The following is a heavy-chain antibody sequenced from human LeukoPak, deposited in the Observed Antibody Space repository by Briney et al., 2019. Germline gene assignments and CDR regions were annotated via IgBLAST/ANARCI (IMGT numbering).Heavy chain of an antibody. Sequence: GGSLRLSCAASGFTFDDYGMSWVRQAPGKGLEWASGINWNGGSTGYADSVKGRFTISRDNAKNSLYLQMNSLRAEDTALYYCARDKAHRYYYDSSGYYYDAFDIWGQGTMVTVSS. CDR2: INWNGGST. CDR3: ARDKAHRYYYDSSGYYYDAFDI. V-gene: IGHV3-20*04. D-gene: IGHD3-22*01. J-gene: IGHJ3*02. CDR1: GFTFDDYG.